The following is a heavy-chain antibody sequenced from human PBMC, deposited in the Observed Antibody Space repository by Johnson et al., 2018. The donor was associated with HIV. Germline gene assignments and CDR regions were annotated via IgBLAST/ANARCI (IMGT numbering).Heavy chain of an antibody. V-gene: IGHV3-30-3*01. CDR3: AREGF. CDR1: GFTFSSYA. CDR2: ISYDGSNK. Sequence: QMQLVESGGGVVQPGRSLRLSCAASGFTFSSYAMHWVRQAPGKGLEWVAVISYDGSNKYYADSVKGRFTISRDNSKNTLYLQMNSLRAEDTAVYYCAREGFWGQGTMVTVSS. J-gene: IGHJ3*01.